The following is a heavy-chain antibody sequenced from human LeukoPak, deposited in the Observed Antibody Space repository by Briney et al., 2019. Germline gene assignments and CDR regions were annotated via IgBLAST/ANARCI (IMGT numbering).Heavy chain of an antibody. J-gene: IGHJ4*02. CDR2: IYHSGST. Sequence: PSETLSLTCAVSGYSISSGYYWGWIRQPPGKGLEWIGSIYHSGSTNYNPSLKSRVTISVDTSKNQFSLKLSSVTAADTAVYYCATTLRRGGDYWGQGTLVTVSS. V-gene: IGHV4-38-2*01. CDR1: GYSISSGYY. CDR3: ATTLRRGGDY. D-gene: IGHD3-3*01.